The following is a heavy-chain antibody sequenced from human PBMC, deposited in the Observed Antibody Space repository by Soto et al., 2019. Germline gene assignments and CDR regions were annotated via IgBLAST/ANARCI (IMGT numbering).Heavy chain of an antibody. D-gene: IGHD6-19*01. CDR3: AKGSGEVPTNWFDP. J-gene: IGHJ5*02. CDR2: VSRSGAAT. V-gene: IGHV3-23*01. Sequence: EVQLLESGGGLVQPGGSLRLSCAASGYTFSKYAMIWVHQAPGQGLDWVAGVSRSGAATYYADSVKGRFTISRDNSKNTLSLQMNSLRAEDTALYYCAKGSGEVPTNWFDPWGQGTLVTVSS. CDR1: GYTFSKYA.